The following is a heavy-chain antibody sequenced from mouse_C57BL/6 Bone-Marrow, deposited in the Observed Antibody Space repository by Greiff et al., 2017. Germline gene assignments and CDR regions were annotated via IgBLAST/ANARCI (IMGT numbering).Heavy chain of an antibody. J-gene: IGHJ2*01. CDR1: GYAFSSSW. V-gene: IGHV1-82*01. D-gene: IGHD2-1*01. Sequence: VKLMESGPELVKPGASVKISCKASGYAFSSSWMNWVKQRPGKGLEWIGRIYPGDGDTNYNGKFKGKATLTADKSSSTAYMQLSSLTSEDSAVYFCAYLLFDYWGQGTTLTVSS. CDR3: AYLLFDY. CDR2: IYPGDGDT.